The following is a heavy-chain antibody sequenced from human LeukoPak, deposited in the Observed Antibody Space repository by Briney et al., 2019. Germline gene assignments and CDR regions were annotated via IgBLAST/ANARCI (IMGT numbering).Heavy chain of an antibody. CDR3: AKDPYYYGSGSYGPDY. J-gene: IGHJ4*02. D-gene: IGHD3-10*01. CDR2: ISYDGSNK. V-gene: IGHV3-30*18. CDR1: GSTFSSYG. Sequence: GRSLRLSCAAPGSTFSSYGMHWVRQAPGKGLEWVAVISYDGSNKYYADSVKGRFTISRDNSKNTLYLQMNSLRAEDTAVYYCAKDPYYYGSGSYGPDYWGQGTLVTVSS.